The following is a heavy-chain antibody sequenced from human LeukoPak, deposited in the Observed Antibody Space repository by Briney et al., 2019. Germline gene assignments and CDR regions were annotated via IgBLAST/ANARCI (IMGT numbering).Heavy chain of an antibody. CDR3: ARMSQQPFDY. CDR1: GGSISSSNW. J-gene: IGHJ4*02. Sequence: SETLSLTCAVSGGSISSSNWWSWARQPPGKGLEWIGEIYHSGSTNYNPSLKSRVTISVDTSKNQFSLKLSSVTAADTAVYYCARMSQQPFDYWGQGTLVTVSS. V-gene: IGHV4-4*02. D-gene: IGHD6-13*01. CDR2: IYHSGST.